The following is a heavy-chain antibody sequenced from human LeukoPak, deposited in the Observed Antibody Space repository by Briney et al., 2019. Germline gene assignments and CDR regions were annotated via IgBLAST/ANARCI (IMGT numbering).Heavy chain of an antibody. CDR3: ARENSWFDP. D-gene: IGHD2/OR15-2a*01. J-gene: IGHJ5*02. Sequence: GASVKISCKASGYTFTSSGVSWVRQAPGQGLEWMGWISTYNGNTNYAQKLQGRVTLTTATSTNTAYMELRSLRSDDTAVYYCARENSWFDPWGQGTLVTVSS. CDR2: ISTYNGNT. V-gene: IGHV1-18*01. CDR1: GYTFTSSG.